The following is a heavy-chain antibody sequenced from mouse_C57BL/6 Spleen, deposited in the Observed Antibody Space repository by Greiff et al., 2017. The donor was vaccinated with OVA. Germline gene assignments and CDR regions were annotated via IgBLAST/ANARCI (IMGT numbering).Heavy chain of an antibody. D-gene: IGHD2-4*01. CDR2: ISDGGSYT. J-gene: IGHJ2*01. Sequence: EVKLVESGGGLVKPGGSLKLSCAASGFTFSSYAMSWVRQTPEKRLEWVATISDGGSYTSYPDNVKGRFTISRDNAKNNLYLQMSHLKSEDTAMYYCARDDYDEEGFFDYWGQGTTLTVSS. CDR1: GFTFSSYA. CDR3: ARDDYDEEGFFDY. V-gene: IGHV5-4*01.